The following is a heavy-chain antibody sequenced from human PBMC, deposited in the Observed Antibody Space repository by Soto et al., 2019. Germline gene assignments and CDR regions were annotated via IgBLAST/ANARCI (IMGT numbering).Heavy chain of an antibody. J-gene: IGHJ3*01. V-gene: IGHV1-18*01. CDR2: ISLQTGKT. CDR1: GYTFTSYG. CDR3: AREEGSSN. D-gene: IGHD6-13*01. Sequence: ASVKVSCKASGYTFTSYGISWVRQAPGQGLEWMGWISLQTGKTKYTQKLQGRVTVTTDTSTSSAYMELRSLTSDDTAVYYCAREEGSSNWGHG.